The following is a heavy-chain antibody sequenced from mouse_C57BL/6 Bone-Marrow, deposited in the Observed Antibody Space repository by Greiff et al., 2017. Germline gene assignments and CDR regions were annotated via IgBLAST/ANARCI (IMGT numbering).Heavy chain of an antibody. CDR1: GFNIKNTY. Sequence: EVQLVESVAELVRPGASVKLSCTASGFNIKNTYMHWVKQRPEQGLEWIGMFDPANGNTKYAPKFQGKATITADTSSNTAYLQLIVLRSEDNAIDYCARRCSSTVGWYFDVWGTGTTVTVSS. CDR2: FDPANGNT. V-gene: IGHV14-3*01. CDR3: ARRCSSTVGWYFDV. D-gene: IGHD1-1*01. J-gene: IGHJ1*03.